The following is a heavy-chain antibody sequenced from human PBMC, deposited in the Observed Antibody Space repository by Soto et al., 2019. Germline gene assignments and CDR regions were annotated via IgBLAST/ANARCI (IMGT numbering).Heavy chain of an antibody. J-gene: IGHJ4*02. CDR3: AKDRHSVYDLPHY. CDR2: ISWNSGRI. CDR1: GFTFDDYA. Sequence: EVQLVESGGGLVQPGRSLRLSCAASGFTFDDYAMHWVRQAPGKGLAWVSGISWNSGRIGYADSVKGRFTISRDNAKNSLYLLMNSLRAEDTALYYCAKDRHSVYDLPHYWGQGTLVTVSS. D-gene: IGHD5-12*01. V-gene: IGHV3-9*01.